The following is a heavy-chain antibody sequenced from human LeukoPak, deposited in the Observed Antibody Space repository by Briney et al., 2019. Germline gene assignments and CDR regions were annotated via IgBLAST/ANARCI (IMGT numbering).Heavy chain of an antibody. CDR1: GFIFSDYG. D-gene: IGHD1/OR15-1a*01. V-gene: IGHV3-30*02. Sequence: PGGSLRLSCAASGFIFSDYGIHWVRQAPGKGLEWVAFIRFDGSSKYYTDSVKGRFTISRDNSRNTVYPQMNSLRVEDTAVYYCAKEGTASKPSDLDYWGQGTLVTVSS. CDR2: IRFDGSSK. CDR3: AKEGTASKPSDLDY. J-gene: IGHJ4*02.